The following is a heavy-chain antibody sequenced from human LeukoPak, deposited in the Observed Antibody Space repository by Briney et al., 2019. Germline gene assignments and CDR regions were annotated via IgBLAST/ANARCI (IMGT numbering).Heavy chain of an antibody. Sequence: ASVKVSCKASGYIFTGYYMHWVRQAPGQGLEWMGWINPNSGGTNYAQKFQGRVTMTRDTSISTAYMELSRLRSDDTAVYYCARVPARGYSYGYADYWGQGTLVTVSS. CDR2: INPNSGGT. D-gene: IGHD5-18*01. J-gene: IGHJ4*02. V-gene: IGHV1-2*02. CDR1: GYIFTGYY. CDR3: ARVPARGYSYGYADY.